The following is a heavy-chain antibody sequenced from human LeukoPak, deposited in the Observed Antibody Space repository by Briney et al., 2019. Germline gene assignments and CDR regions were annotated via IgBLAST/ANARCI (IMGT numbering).Heavy chain of an antibody. V-gene: IGHV4-61*02. CDR3: AGARYYDSRGGWFDP. CDR2: IYTSGST. J-gene: IGHJ5*02. D-gene: IGHD3-22*01. Sequence: SQTLSLTCTVSGGSISSGSYYWSWIRQPAGKGLEWIGRIYTSGSTNYNPSLKSRVTMSVDTSKNQFSLKLSSVTAADTAVYYCAGARYYDSRGGWFDPWGQGTLVTVSS. CDR1: GGSISSGSYY.